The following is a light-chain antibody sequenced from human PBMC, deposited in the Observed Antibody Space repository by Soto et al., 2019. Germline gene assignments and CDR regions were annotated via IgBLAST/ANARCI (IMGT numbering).Light chain of an antibody. Sequence: IELTQSPRTLSLSPGERATLSCRASQRLASNYLAWYQQRPGQAPRLLLYGVSSRATGIPDRFSGSGSGTDFTLAISRVEPEDFAVYFCQQYADSPITFGQGTRLETK. CDR1: QRLASNY. J-gene: IGKJ5*01. CDR3: QQYADSPIT. CDR2: GVS. V-gene: IGKV3-20*01.